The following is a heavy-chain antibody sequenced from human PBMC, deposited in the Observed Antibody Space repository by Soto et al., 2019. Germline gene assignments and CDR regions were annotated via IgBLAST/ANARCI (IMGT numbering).Heavy chain of an antibody. Sequence: EVQLLESGGGLVQPGGSLRLSCAASGFTFGSYGMSWVRQAPGKGLEWVSAISGAGGSTYYADSVKGRFTISRDNSKNTLFLQVNSLRDEDTAMHFCAKHRMSTAIVDYWGQGTLVTVSS. V-gene: IGHV3-23*01. CDR1: GFTFGSYG. J-gene: IGHJ4*02. D-gene: IGHD5-18*01. CDR2: ISGAGGST. CDR3: AKHRMSTAIVDY.